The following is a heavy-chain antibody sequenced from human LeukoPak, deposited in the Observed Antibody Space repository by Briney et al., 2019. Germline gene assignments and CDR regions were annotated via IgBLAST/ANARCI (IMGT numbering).Heavy chain of an antibody. J-gene: IGHJ4*02. Sequence: PGGSLRLSCAASGFTFSSYWMSWVRQAPGKGLEWVANVKQDGSEKYYVDSVKGRFTIFRDNAKNSLYLQMNSLRAEDTAVYYCARTVTSYSSSWDDYYFDYWGQGTLVTVSS. V-gene: IGHV3-7*03. D-gene: IGHD6-13*01. CDR3: ARTVTSYSSSWDDYYFDY. CDR2: VKQDGSEK. CDR1: GFTFSSYW.